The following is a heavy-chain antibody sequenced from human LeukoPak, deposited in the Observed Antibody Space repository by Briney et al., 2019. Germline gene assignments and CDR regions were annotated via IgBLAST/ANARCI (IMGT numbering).Heavy chain of an antibody. CDR1: GYTFTNYD. Sequence: ASVKVSCKASGYTFTNYDFNWVRQATGQGLEWMGWMNPNSGATGYAQKFQGRVTMTRDTSINTAYMELSSLRSEDTAVYYCARDGAFDFWSGWDYWGQGALVTVSS. D-gene: IGHD3-3*01. V-gene: IGHV1-8*01. J-gene: IGHJ4*02. CDR2: MNPNSGAT. CDR3: ARDGAFDFWSGWDY.